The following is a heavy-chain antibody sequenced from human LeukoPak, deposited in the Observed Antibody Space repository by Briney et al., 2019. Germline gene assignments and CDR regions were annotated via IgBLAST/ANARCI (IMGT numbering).Heavy chain of an antibody. J-gene: IGHJ4*02. CDR2: IITVFGST. Sequence: SVKVSCKSSGGAFNNHPFSWVRQAPGQGLEWMGRIITVFGSTTYAQKFQGRITISADKSTATSYMELSSLRSDDTAVYFCARETTDSRGHFFSDHWGQGTLVTVSS. CDR3: ARETTDSRGHFFSDH. CDR1: GGAFNNHP. D-gene: IGHD3-22*01. V-gene: IGHV1-69*06.